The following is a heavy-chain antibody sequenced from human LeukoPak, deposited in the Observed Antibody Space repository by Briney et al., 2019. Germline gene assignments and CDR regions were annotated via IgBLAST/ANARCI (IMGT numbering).Heavy chain of an antibody. Sequence: GGSLRLSCAASGFTFGNYWMRWVRQAPGKGLEWVAAIRQDGNEIYYADSVKARFTISRDNTKKSLYLQMNSLRAEDTAVYYCTKEDFDYWGQGTLVTVSS. CDR3: TKEDFDY. CDR1: GFTFGNYW. J-gene: IGHJ4*02. V-gene: IGHV3-7*01. CDR2: IRQDGNEI.